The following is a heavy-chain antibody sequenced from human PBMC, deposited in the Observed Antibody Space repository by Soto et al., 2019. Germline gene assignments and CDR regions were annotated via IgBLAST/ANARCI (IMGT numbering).Heavy chain of an antibody. Sequence: QVQLQESGPGLVKPSQTLSLTCTVSGGSISSGGYYWSWIRQHPGKGLEWIGYIYYSGSTYYNPSLRSRVTISVDTSKNQFSLKLSSVTAADTAVYYCARDVGDRVPEGIDPWGQGTLVTVSA. CDR2: IYYSGST. CDR3: ARDVGDRVPEGIDP. CDR1: GGSISSGGYY. V-gene: IGHV4-31*03. J-gene: IGHJ5*02. D-gene: IGHD3-3*01.